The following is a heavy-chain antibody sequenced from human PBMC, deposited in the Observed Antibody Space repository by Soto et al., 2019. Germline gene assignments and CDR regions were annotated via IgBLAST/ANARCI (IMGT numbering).Heavy chain of an antibody. V-gene: IGHV4-4*02. D-gene: IGHD6-19*01. CDR3: ARAKYSSGPIDY. CDR1: SGSISSSNW. Sequence: SETLSLTCAVSSGSISSSNWWSWVRQPPGKGLEWIGEIYLSGSTNYNPSLKSRVTISVDKSKNQLSLKLSSVTAADTAVYYCARAKYSSGPIDYWGQGTLVTVSS. J-gene: IGHJ4*02. CDR2: IYLSGST.